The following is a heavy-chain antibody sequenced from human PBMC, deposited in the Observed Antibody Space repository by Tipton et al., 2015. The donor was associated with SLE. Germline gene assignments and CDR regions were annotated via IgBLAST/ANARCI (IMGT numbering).Heavy chain of an antibody. V-gene: IGHV3-43D*04. Sequence: GSLRLSCAASGFTFDDYAMHWVRQAPGKGLEWVSLISWDGGSTYYADSVKGRFTISRDNSKNSLYLQMNSLRAEDTALYYCAKGGSGSYSLDYWGQGTLVTVSS. CDR3: AKGGSGSYSLDY. D-gene: IGHD3-10*01. J-gene: IGHJ4*02. CDR2: ISWDGGST. CDR1: GFTFDDYA.